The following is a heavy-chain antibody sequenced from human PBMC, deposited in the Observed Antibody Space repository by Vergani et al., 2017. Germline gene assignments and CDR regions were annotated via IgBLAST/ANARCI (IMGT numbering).Heavy chain of an antibody. CDR2: ISWNSGSI. CDR3: AKDSNYYDSSGYPDY. CDR1: GFTFADYA. V-gene: IGHV3-9*01. J-gene: IGHJ4*02. D-gene: IGHD3-22*01. Sequence: EVQLVESGGGLVQPGRSLRLSCAASGFTFADYAMHWVRQAPGKGLEWVSGISWNSGSIGYADSVKGRFTISRDNAKNSLYLQMNSLRAEDTALYYCAKDSNYYDSSGYPDYLGQGTLVTVSS.